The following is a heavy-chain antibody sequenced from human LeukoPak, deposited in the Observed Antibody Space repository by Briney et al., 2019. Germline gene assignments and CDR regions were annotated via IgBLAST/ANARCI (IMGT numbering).Heavy chain of an antibody. CDR2: IYYSGST. V-gene: IGHV4-39*07. Sequence: SETLSLTCTVSGGSISSSSYYWGWIRQPPGKGLEWIGSIYYSGSTYYNPSLKSRVTISVDTSKNQFSLKLSSVTAADTAVYYCARVGYCSSTSCYYYMDVWGQGTTVTVSS. CDR3: ARVGYCSSTSCYYYMDV. D-gene: IGHD2-2*01. CDR1: GGSISSSSYY. J-gene: IGHJ6*03.